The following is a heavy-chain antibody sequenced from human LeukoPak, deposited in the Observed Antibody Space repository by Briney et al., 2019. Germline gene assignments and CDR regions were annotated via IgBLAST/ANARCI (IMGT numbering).Heavy chain of an antibody. CDR1: GGSISSGYW. Sequence: SETLSLTCAVSGGSISSGYWWSWVRQPPGKGLEWIGEIYHSGSTNYNPSLKSRVTISVDRSENQFSLHLSSVTAADTAVYYCARSRYGDLDYWGQGTLVTVSS. J-gene: IGHJ4*02. CDR2: IYHSGST. D-gene: IGHD4-17*01. V-gene: IGHV4-4*02. CDR3: ARSRYGDLDY.